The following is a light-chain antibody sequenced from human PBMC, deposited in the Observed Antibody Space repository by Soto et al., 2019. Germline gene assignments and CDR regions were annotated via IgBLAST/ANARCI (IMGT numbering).Light chain of an antibody. V-gene: IGLV1-40*01. CDR2: GST. CDR1: SSNIGAGSD. J-gene: IGLJ2*01. Sequence: QSVLTQPPSVSGAPGQRVTISCTGSSSNIGAGSDVHWYQQLPGTAPKLLIFGSTYRPSGVPDRFSGSKSDTSASLAIAGLQAEDEADYYCQAYDSSLGGHVFGGGTMLTVL. CDR3: QAYDSSLGGHV.